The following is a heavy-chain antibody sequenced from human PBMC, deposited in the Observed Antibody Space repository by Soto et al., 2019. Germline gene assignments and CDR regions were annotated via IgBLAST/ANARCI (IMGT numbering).Heavy chain of an antibody. CDR1: GYTLTELS. CDR2: FDPEDGET. Sequence: ASVKVSCKVSGYTLTELSMHWVRQAPGKGLEWMGGFDPEDGETIYAQKFQGRVTMTEDTSTDTAYMELSSLRSEDTAVYYCATSMIVVVITTYAFDIWGQGTMVTVSS. V-gene: IGHV1-24*01. CDR3: ATSMIVVVITTYAFDI. D-gene: IGHD3-22*01. J-gene: IGHJ3*02.